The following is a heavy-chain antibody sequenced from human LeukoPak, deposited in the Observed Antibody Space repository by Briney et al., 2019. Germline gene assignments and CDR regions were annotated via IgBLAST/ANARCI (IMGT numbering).Heavy chain of an antibody. CDR1: GFTFSSYA. CDR2: ISYDGSNK. Sequence: GGSLRLSCAASGFTFSSYAMHWVRQAPGKGLEWVAVISYDGSNKYYADSVKGRFTISRDNSKNTLYLQMNSLRAEDTAVYYCARDQEYYYGSGSSTHDYWGQGTLVTVSS. J-gene: IGHJ4*02. D-gene: IGHD3-10*01. V-gene: IGHV3-30-3*01. CDR3: ARDQEYYYGSGSSTHDY.